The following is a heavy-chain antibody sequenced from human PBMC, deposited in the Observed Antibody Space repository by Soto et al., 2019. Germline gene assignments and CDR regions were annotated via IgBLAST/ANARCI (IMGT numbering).Heavy chain of an antibody. CDR3: ARDSADYSLGDY. J-gene: IGHJ4*02. Sequence: QVQLVQSGAEVKKPGSAVKVSCKASGGTFSSYAISWMQQAPGQGLEWMGGIIPIFGTANYAQKFQGRVTITADESTSTAYMELSSLRSEDTAVYYCARDSADYSLGDYWGQGTLVTVSS. CDR1: GGTFSSYA. D-gene: IGHD3-16*01. CDR2: IIPIFGTA. V-gene: IGHV1-69*12.